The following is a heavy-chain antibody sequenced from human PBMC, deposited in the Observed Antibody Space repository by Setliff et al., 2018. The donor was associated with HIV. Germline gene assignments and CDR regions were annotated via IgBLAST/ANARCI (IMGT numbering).Heavy chain of an antibody. J-gene: IGHJ6*02. D-gene: IGHD3-22*01. V-gene: IGHV1-69*13. CDR1: GGTFSSYA. CDR2: IILLFGTP. CDR3: ARDLYYYDISGYYPGNYYGMDV. Sequence: ALVKVSCKASGGTFSSYAISWVRQAPGQGLEWMGGIILLFGTPNYAQKFQGRVTITADEPTSTAYMELSSLRSEDTAVYYCARDLYYYDISGYYPGNYYGMDVWGQGTTVTVSS.